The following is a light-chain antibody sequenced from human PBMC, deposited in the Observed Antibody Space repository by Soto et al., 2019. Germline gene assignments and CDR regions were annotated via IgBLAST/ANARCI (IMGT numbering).Light chain of an antibody. CDR3: QQLITYPLT. Sequence: DIQLTQSPSFLSASVGDRVTVTCRASQGVDRHLAWYQQKPGKAPNLLIYGAVTLESGVPSRFSGSGSGTEFTLTISSLQPADFATYYCQQLITYPLTFGGGTKVEI. J-gene: IGKJ4*01. CDR1: QGVDRH. V-gene: IGKV1-9*01. CDR2: GAV.